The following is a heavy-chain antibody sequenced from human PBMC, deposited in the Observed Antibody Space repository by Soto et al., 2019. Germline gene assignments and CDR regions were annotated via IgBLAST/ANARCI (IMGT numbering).Heavy chain of an antibody. CDR2: FTWNSGSI. CDR3: AKDKGNGGAQSYYYYSYMDV. D-gene: IGHD3-16*01. V-gene: IGHV3-9*01. CDR1: GFRFDDYA. Sequence: DVQLVESGGGLVQPGRSLRLSCAASGFRFDDYAMHWVRQAPGKGLEWVSGFTWNSGSIVYADSVKGRFTISRDNAKNSLYLQMNSLRAEDTALYYCAKDKGNGGAQSYYYYSYMDVWGKGTTVTVSS. J-gene: IGHJ6*03.